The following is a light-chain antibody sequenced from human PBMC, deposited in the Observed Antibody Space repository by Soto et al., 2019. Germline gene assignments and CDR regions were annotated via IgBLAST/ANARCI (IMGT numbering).Light chain of an antibody. CDR1: QSISSN. J-gene: IGKJ1*01. V-gene: IGKV1-39*01. CDR3: QQDYNYPRT. CDR2: AAS. Sequence: DIQMTQSPSTLSASVGDRVTITCRASQSISSNLNWYQQKPGKAPKLLIYAASSLQSGVPSRFSGSGSGTEFTLTISSLQPEDFATYYCQQDYNYPRTFGQGTKVDIK.